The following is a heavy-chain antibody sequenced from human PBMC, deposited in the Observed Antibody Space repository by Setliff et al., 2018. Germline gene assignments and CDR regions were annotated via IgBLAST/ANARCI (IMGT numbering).Heavy chain of an antibody. CDR2: IFYSGGS. Sequence: SETLSLTCTVSGGSISSHYWRWIRQPPGKGLEWIGSIFYSGGSTYSDNLSLKSRATISRDISKNQFYLTLTSVTAADTAVYYCARAGYNYDYGDYWGQGSLVTVSS. J-gene: IGHJ4*02. D-gene: IGHD3-16*01. CDR3: ARAGYNYDYGDY. CDR1: GGSISSHY. V-gene: IGHV4-59*11.